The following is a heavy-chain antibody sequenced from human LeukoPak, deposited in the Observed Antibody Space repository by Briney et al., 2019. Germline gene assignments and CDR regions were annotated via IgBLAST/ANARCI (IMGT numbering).Heavy chain of an antibody. CDR1: GYTLTELS. D-gene: IGHD3-22*01. CDR3: VLGDSSGYYYGFGY. V-gene: IGHV1-24*01. Sequence: GASVKVSCKVSGYTLTELSMHWVRQAPGKGLEWMGGFDPEDGETIYAQKFQGRVTMTEDTSTDTAYMELSSLRSEDTAVYYCVLGDSSGYYYGFGYWGQGTLVTVSS. CDR2: FDPEDGET. J-gene: IGHJ4*02.